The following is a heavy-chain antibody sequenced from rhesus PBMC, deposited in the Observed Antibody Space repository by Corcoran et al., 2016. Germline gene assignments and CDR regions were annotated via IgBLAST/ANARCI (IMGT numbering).Heavy chain of an antibody. CDR3: ARDPLASRGMDY. J-gene: IGHJ4*01. CDR2: IYGSGSST. D-gene: IGHD6-13*01. Sequence: QLQLQESGPGLVKPSETPSVTCSVPVGSISSSYSSWIRQAPGKGPEWIGYIYGSGSSTNYNPSLKSRVTLSVDTSKNQLSLKLSSVTAADTAVYYCARDPLASRGMDYWGQGVLVTVSS. CDR1: VGSISSSY. V-gene: IGHV4-169*02.